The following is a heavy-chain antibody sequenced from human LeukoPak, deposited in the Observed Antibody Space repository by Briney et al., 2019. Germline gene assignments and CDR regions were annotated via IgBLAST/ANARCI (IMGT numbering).Heavy chain of an antibody. CDR2: VSYDGSDK. D-gene: IGHD2-21*02. CDR1: GVTFSTYG. J-gene: IGHJ3*02. CDR3: AKPRGGDSWAFDI. Sequence: GRSLRLSCEASGVTFSTYGMHWVRQAPGKGLEWVAGVSYDGSDKYYADSVKGRFTISRDNSKNTLYLQMNSLRPDDTAVYYCAKPRGGDSWAFDIWGHGTMVAVSS. V-gene: IGHV3-30*18.